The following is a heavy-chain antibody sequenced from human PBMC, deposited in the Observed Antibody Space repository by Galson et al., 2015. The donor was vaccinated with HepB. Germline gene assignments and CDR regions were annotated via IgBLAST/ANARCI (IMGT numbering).Heavy chain of an antibody. CDR2: MKPNSGNT. CDR1: GYTFTSYD. J-gene: IGHJ5*02. D-gene: IGHD2-21*02. V-gene: IGHV1-8*01. CDR3: ARVPQPLLFNSHGDTYNWFDP. Sequence: SVKVSCKASGYTFTSYDINWVRQATGQGLEWMGWMKPNSGNTGYAQKFQGRVTMTRNTSISTAYMELSSLRSEDTAVYYCARVPQPLLFNSHGDTYNWFDPRGQGTLVTVSS.